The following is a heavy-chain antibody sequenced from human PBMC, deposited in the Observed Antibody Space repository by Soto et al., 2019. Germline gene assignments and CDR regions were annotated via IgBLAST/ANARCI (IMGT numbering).Heavy chain of an antibody. CDR1: GGSISSYY. D-gene: IGHD3-3*01. CDR3: ARVYYDFWSGYFQNWFDP. Sequence: SETLSLTCTVSGGSISSYYWSWIRQPPGKGLEWIRYIYYSGSTNYNPSLKSRVTISVDTSKNQFSLKLSSVTAADTAVYYCARVYYDFWSGYFQNWFDPWGQGTLVTVSS. V-gene: IGHV4-59*01. CDR2: IYYSGST. J-gene: IGHJ5*02.